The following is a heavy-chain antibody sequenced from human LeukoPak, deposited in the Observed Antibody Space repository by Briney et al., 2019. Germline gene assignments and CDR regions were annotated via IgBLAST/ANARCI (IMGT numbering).Heavy chain of an antibody. CDR1: GGSISSYY. CDR3: ARDYYGSGSYYNYYYYMDV. V-gene: IGHV4-59*01. D-gene: IGHD3-10*01. J-gene: IGHJ6*03. Sequence: SETLSLTCTVSGGSISSYYWSWIRQPPGKGLEWIGYIYYSGSTNYNPSLKSRVTISVDTSKNQFSLKLSSVTAADTAVYYCARDYYGSGSYYNYYYYMDVWGKGTAVTVSS. CDR2: IYYSGST.